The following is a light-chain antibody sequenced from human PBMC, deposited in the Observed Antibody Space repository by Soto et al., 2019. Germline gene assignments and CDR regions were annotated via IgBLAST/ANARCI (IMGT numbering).Light chain of an antibody. Sequence: IVLKQSPGTLSLYPGERATLSCRASQSVSSSFLAWYQQRPGQAPRLLIYGASSRATGIPDRFSGGGSGTDFTLTISRLEPEDFAVYYCQQYGSSPLIRFGQGTRPAIK. CDR2: GAS. J-gene: IGKJ5*01. CDR3: QQYGSSPLIR. V-gene: IGKV3-20*01. CDR1: QSVSSSF.